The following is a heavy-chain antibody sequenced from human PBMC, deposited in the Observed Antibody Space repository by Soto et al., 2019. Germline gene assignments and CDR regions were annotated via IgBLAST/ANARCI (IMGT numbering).Heavy chain of an antibody. Sequence: SETLSLTCTVSGGSISSYYWSWIRQPAGKGLEWIGRIYTSGSTNYNPSLKSRVTMSVDTSKNQFSLKLSSVTAADTAVYYCARTGHYYDSSGYSLMDVWGQGTKVTVS. CDR3: ARTGHYYDSSGYSLMDV. CDR1: GGSISSYY. CDR2: IYTSGST. J-gene: IGHJ6*02. V-gene: IGHV4-4*07. D-gene: IGHD3-22*01.